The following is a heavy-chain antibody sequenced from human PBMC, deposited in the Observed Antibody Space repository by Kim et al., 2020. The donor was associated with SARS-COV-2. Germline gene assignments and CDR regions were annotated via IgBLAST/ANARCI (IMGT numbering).Heavy chain of an antibody. CDR3: AKDIYYGMDV. CDR2: GSI. Sequence: GSIGYADSVKGRFTISRDNVKNSLYLQMNSLRAEYTGLYYCAKDIYYGMDVWGQGTTVTVSS. V-gene: IGHV3-9*01. J-gene: IGHJ6*02.